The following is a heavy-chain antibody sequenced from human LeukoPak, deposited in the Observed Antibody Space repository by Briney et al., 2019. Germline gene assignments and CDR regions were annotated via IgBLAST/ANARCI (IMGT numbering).Heavy chain of an antibody. D-gene: IGHD5-18*01. CDR2: ISGSDGYT. CDR1: GFTFSAYD. J-gene: IGHJ4*02. V-gene: IGHV3-23*01. Sequence: GGSLRLSCVASGFTFSAYDMSWVRQAPGKGLDCVSVISGSDGYTYYADSVKGRFTISRDNSKNTLYLQMNSLRAEDTAIYYCAKQDTSMDFFDYWGRGTLVSVSS. CDR3: AKQDTSMDFFDY.